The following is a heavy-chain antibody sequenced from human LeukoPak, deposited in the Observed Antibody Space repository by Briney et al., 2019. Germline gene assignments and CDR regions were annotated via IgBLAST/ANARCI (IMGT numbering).Heavy chain of an antibody. V-gene: IGHV3-73*01. CDR3: TSRRPDSYYGSGYHFEF. CDR2: IRSTANSYAT. J-gene: IGHJ4*02. Sequence: GGSLKLSCAASGFTFSGSAMHWVRQSSGKGLEWVGRIRSTANSYATAYAESVKGRFTISRDDSKNTAYLQMNSLKTEDTAVYYCTSRRPDSYYGSGYHFEFWGQGTLVTVSS. D-gene: IGHD3-22*01. CDR1: GFTFSGSA.